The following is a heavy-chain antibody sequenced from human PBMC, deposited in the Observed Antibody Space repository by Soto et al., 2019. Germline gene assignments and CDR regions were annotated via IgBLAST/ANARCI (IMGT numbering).Heavy chain of an antibody. V-gene: IGHV2-5*02. CDR2: IYWDEDK. Sequence: QITLKESGPTLVKPTQTLTLTCTFSGFSLSSSGVGVGWIRQPPGKAPDWLALIYWDEDKRYSPSLKTRLTITKDTTTNEVVLTMTNMDPVDTGTYYCAHKGGRGAGMDVWGQGTTVTVSS. CDR1: GFSLSSSGVG. D-gene: IGHD2-15*01. J-gene: IGHJ6*02. CDR3: AHKGGRGAGMDV.